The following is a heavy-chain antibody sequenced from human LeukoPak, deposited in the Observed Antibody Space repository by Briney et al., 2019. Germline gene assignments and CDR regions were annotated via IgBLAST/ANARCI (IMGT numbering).Heavy chain of an antibody. V-gene: IGHV5-51*01. CDR3: ARHHLSSRRPNYDNLTGYYFDY. CDR2: IYPGDSDT. Sequence: GESLKISCKGSGYSFTSYWIGWARQMPGKGQEWMGIIYPGDSDTRYSPSFQGQVTISADKPISTAYLQWSSLKASHTAMYYCARHHLSSRRPNYDNLTGYYFDYWGQGTLVTVSS. D-gene: IGHD3-9*01. J-gene: IGHJ4*02. CDR1: GYSFTSYW.